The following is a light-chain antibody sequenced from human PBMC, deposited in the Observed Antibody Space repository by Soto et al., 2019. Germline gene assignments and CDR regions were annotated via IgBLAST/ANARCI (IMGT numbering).Light chain of an antibody. CDR1: NIGSKS. CDR2: YDS. J-gene: IGLJ2*01. Sequence: SYELTQPPSVSVAPGKTATITCGGNNIGSKSVHWYQQKPGQAPVLVIYYDSDRPSGIPERFSGSNSGNTATLTISRVEAGDEADYYCQVWVSDHSVVFGGGTKVTVL. CDR3: QVWVSDHSVV. V-gene: IGLV3-21*04.